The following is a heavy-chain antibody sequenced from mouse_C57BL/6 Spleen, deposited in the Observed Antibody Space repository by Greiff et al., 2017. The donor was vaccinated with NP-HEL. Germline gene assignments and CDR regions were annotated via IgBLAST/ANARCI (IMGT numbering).Heavy chain of an antibody. D-gene: IGHD1-1*01. V-gene: IGHV5-17*01. Sequence: EVHLVESGGGLVKPGGSLKLSCAASGFTFSDYGMHWVRQAPEKGLEWVAYISSGSSTIYYADTVKGRFTISRDNAKNTLFLQMTSLRSEDTAVYYCARSTVPFCYAMDYWGQGTSVTVSS. CDR1: GFTFSDYG. J-gene: IGHJ4*01. CDR2: ISSGSSTI. CDR3: ARSTVPFCYAMDY.